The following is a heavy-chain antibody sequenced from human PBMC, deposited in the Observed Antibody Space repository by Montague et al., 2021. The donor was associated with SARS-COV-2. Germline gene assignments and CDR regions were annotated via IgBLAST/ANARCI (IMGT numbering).Heavy chain of an antibody. CDR1: GGERNNKY. V-gene: IGHV4-34*11. CDR3: ARIERGFWRDLVVFDV. Sequence: SETLSLTGGGAGGERNNKYWSWIRQFPGKELEWIGTVSNTGSTNKNPSLMSRVTISRDTSSGQVSMRLRSVTAADTAFYFCARIERGFWRDLVVFDVWGPGTLVTVSS. CDR2: VSNTGST. J-gene: IGHJ3*01. D-gene: IGHD3-3*01.